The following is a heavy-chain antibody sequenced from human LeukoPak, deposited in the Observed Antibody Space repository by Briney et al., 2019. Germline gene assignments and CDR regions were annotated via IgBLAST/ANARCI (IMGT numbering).Heavy chain of an antibody. Sequence: PGGSLRLSCAASGFTFSSYAMSWVRQAPGKGLEWVSGISGRGGSTYSADYLKGRFTISRDNSKNTLYLQMNNLRAEETAEYYCAKGGYCGGTSCYFYFMDVWGKGTTVTVSS. V-gene: IGHV3-23*01. CDR2: ISGRGGST. CDR1: GFTFSSYA. CDR3: AKGGYCGGTSCYFYFMDV. D-gene: IGHD2-2*01. J-gene: IGHJ6*03.